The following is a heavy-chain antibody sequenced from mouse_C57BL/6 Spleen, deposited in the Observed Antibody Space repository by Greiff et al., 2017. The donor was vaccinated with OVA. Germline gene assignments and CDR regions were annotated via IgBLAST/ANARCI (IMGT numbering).Heavy chain of an antibody. CDR3: ARDYYGSSSDYAMDY. CDR1: GFTFSSYA. V-gene: IGHV5-4*01. CDR2: ISDGGSYT. D-gene: IGHD1-1*01. J-gene: IGHJ4*01. Sequence: DVMLVESGGGLVKPGGSLKLSCAASGFTFSSYAMSWVRQTPEKRLEWVATISDGGSYTYYPDNVKGRFTISRDNAKNNLYLQMSHLKSEDTAMYYCARDYYGSSSDYAMDYWGQGTSVTVSS.